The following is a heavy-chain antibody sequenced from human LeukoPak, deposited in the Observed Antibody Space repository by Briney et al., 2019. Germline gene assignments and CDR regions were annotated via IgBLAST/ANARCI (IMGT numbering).Heavy chain of an antibody. CDR1: GFTFSSYA. Sequence: PGGSLRLSCAASGFTFSSYAMSWVRRAPGKGLEWVSAISGSGGSTYYADSVKGRFTISRDNSKNTLYLQMNSLRAEDTAVYYCAKGHPDYYDSSGYYSWGQGTLVTVSS. D-gene: IGHD3-22*01. J-gene: IGHJ4*02. CDR3: AKGHPDYYDSSGYYS. CDR2: ISGSGGST. V-gene: IGHV3-23*01.